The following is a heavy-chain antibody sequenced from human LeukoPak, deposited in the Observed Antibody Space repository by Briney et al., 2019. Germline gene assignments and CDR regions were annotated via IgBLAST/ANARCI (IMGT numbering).Heavy chain of an antibody. J-gene: IGHJ4*02. CDR3: ARDGVYLSYFDY. Sequence: GGSLRLSCVASGFTFSSYSMNWVRQAPGKGLEWVSSISSSSSYIYYADSVKGRFTISRDNAKNSLYLQMNSLRAEDTAVYYCARDGVYLSYFDYWGQGTLVTVSS. V-gene: IGHV3-21*01. CDR2: ISSSSSYI. CDR1: GFTFSSYS. D-gene: IGHD6-13*01.